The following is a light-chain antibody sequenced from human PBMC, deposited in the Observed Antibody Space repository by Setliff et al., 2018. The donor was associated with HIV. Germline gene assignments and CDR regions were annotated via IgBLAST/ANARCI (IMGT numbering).Light chain of an antibody. CDR3: CSYAGVSTMV. V-gene: IGLV2-23*01. CDR1: RSDVGGFNL. Sequence: QSVLTQHASVSGSPGQAIIISCTGTRSDVGGFNLVSWYQQHPGKAPKLILYDDNKRPSGASNRFSGSKSGNTASLTISGLQAEDEAGYYCCSYAGVSTMVFGGGTKVTVL. CDR2: DDN. J-gene: IGLJ3*02.